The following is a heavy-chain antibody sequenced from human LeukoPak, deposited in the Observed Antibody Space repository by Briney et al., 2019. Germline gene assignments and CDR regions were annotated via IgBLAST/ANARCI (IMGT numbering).Heavy chain of an antibody. D-gene: IGHD2-8*01. J-gene: IGHJ6*03. Sequence: GGSLRLSCAASGFTFSSYSMNWVRQAPGKGREWGSSISSSSNYIYYADSAKGRFAISSANAKTSLHLQMNSLRAEATAVYYCARGLRMYYYYYYMDVWGKGTTVTVSS. CDR2: ISSSSNYI. CDR1: GFTFSSYS. V-gene: IGHV3-21*01. CDR3: ARGLRMYYYYYYMDV.